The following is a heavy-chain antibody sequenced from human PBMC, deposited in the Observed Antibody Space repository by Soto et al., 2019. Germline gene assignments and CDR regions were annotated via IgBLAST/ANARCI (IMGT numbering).Heavy chain of an antibody. CDR1: GGTFSSYA. CDR2: IIPIFGTA. CDR3: ARVYFINYYDRSGEDARDDYYGMDV. V-gene: IGHV1-69*13. Sequence: SLKVSCKASGGTFSSYAISWVRQAPGQGLEWMGWIIPIFGTANYAQKFQGRVTITADESTSTAYMELSSLRSEDTAVYYCARVYFINYYDRSGEDARDDYYGMDVWGQGTRVTVSS. D-gene: IGHD3-22*01. J-gene: IGHJ6*02.